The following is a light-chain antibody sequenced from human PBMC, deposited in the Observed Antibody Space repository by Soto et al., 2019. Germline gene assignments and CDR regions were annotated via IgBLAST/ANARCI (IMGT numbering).Light chain of an antibody. J-gene: IGKJ1*01. V-gene: IGKV3-20*01. CDR1: QSISNSN. CDR3: QHYGSPRGT. Sequence: EIVLTQSPGTLSLSPGEGVALSCRASQSISNSNLAWYQQKPGQAPRLLVYAASSRATGIPVKFSGSGSGTDFTLTISSLEPEDFAICYCQHYGSPRGTFGQGTKVEIK. CDR2: AAS.